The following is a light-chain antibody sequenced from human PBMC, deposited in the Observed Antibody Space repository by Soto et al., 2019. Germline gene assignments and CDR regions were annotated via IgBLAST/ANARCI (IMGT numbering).Light chain of an antibody. CDR3: NSYTSSSTLI. CDR1: SSDVGGYNY. V-gene: IGLV2-14*03. CDR2: DVK. J-gene: IGLJ2*01. Sequence: QSPLTQPASVSGSPGQSITLSCTGTSSDVGGYNYVSWYQQHPGKAPKLMIYDVKNRPSGVSDRFSGSKSGNTASLTISGLQAEDEADYYCNSYTSSSTLIFGGGTKVTVL.